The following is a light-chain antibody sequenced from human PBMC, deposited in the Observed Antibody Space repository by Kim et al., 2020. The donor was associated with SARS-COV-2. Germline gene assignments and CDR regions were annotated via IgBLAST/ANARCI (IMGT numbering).Light chain of an antibody. CDR3: QQYGSLPWT. J-gene: IGKJ1*01. CDR1: QTVSSRS. Sequence: PGERATLSCRASQTVSSRSVNWYQQKPGQAPRLLIYDAYRRATGVPDRFRGSGSGTDFTLTISRLEPEDFAVYHCQQYGSLPWTFGQGTKV. CDR2: DAY. V-gene: IGKV3-20*01.